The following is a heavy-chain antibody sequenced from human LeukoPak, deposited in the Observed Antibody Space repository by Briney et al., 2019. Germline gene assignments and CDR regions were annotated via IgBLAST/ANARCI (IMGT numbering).Heavy chain of an antibody. CDR2: ISGSGGST. CDR3: AKVGVDSGYYLYYFDY. J-gene: IGHJ4*02. CDR1: GFTFSSYE. D-gene: IGHD3-22*01. Sequence: PGGSLRLSCAASGFTFSSYEMNWVRQAPGKGLEWVSTISGSGGSTYYADSVKGRFTISRDNSKNTLYLQMNSLRAEDTAVYYCAKVGVDSGYYLYYFDYWGQGTLVTVSS. V-gene: IGHV3-23*01.